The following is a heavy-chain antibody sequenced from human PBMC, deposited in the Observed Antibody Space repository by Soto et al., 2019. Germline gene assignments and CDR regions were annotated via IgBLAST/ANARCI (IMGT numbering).Heavy chain of an antibody. Sequence: SQTLSLTCAIPGDSVSDNSAAWNWIRQSPSRGLEWLGRTYYRSQWYSDYAVSVQSRITINPDTSKNQFSLQLNSVTPEDTAVYYCTREGYSSSYEFDYWGQGTLVTVSS. CDR3: TREGYSSSYEFDY. J-gene: IGHJ4*02. V-gene: IGHV6-1*01. CDR2: TYYRSQWYS. CDR1: GDSVSDNSAA. D-gene: IGHD6-6*01.